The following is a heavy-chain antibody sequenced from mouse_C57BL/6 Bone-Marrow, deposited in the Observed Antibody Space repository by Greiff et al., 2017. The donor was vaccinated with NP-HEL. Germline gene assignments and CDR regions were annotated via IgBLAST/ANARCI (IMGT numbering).Heavy chain of an antibody. D-gene: IGHD2-14*01. V-gene: IGHV1-81*01. CDR2: IYPRSGNT. CDR1: GYTFTSYG. J-gene: IGHJ4*01. CDR3: ARDRGYAMDY. Sequence: QVQLQQSGAELARPGASVKLSCKASGYTFTSYGISWVKQRTGPGLEWIGEIYPRSGNTYYNEKFKGKATLSADKSSSTAYMELRSLTSEDSAVYFCARDRGYAMDYWGQGTSVTVSS.